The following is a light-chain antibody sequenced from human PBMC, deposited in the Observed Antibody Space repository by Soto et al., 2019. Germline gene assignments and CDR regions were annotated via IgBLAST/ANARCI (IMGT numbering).Light chain of an antibody. Sequence: EIVLTQSPATLSLSPGERATLSCRASQSVSSYLAWYQQKPGQAPRLLIYDASSRATGIPARFSGSGSGTVFTLTISRLEPEDFAVYYCQQRSNWLFTFGPGTKVDIK. CDR2: DAS. CDR1: QSVSSY. V-gene: IGKV3-11*01. J-gene: IGKJ3*01. CDR3: QQRSNWLFT.